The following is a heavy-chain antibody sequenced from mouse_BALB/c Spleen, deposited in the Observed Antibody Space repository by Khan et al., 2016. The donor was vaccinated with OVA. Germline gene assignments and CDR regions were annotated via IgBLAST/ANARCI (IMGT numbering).Heavy chain of an antibody. CDR3: ARGGQWLRRGGGNSDY. CDR1: GYTFTDYA. D-gene: IGHD2-2*01. Sequence: QVQLKESGPELVRPGESVKISCKGSGYTFTDYAMHWVKQSHAKSLEWIGVISVYYDDTNYYQKFKGKATMTVDKSSSTAYMELARLTSDDSAIYYCARGGQWLRRGGGNSDYWGQGTTLTVSS. V-gene: IGHV1S137*01. J-gene: IGHJ2*01. CDR2: ISVYYDDT.